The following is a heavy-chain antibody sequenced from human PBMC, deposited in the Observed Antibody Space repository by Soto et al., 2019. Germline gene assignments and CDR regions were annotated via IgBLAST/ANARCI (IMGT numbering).Heavy chain of an antibody. J-gene: IGHJ6*02. D-gene: IGHD2-15*01. CDR3: AREVAVGMDV. CDR2: IYYSGST. V-gene: IGHV4-59*01. Sequence: KPSETLSLTCTVSGGSISRYYWSWIRQPPGKGLEWIGYIYYSGSTNYNPSLKSRVTISVDTSKNQFSLKLSSVTAADTAVYYCAREVAVGMDVWGQGTTVTVSS. CDR1: GGSISRYY.